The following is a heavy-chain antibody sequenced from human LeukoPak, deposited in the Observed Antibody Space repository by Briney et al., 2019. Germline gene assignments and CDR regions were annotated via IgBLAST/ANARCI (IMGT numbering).Heavy chain of an antibody. Sequence: PGGSLRLSCTASGFTLSSYDMRWVRQAPGEGLEGVSAIRGGSADYVHCVRGRFGLSIHRYNNTLYLQMNSLRAEATAVYYCAKDRSSRYDFWSGSFSHYYYYYMDVWGKGTTVTVSS. V-gene: IGHV3-23*01. CDR3: AKDRSSRYDFWSGSFSHYYYYYMDV. CDR2: IRGGSA. CDR1: GFTLSSYD. J-gene: IGHJ6*03. D-gene: IGHD3-3*01.